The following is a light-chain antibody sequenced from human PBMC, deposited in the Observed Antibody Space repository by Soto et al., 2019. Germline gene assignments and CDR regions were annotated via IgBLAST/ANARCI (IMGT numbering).Light chain of an antibody. CDR1: QSVSSNY. V-gene: IGKV3-20*01. CDR3: QQYGSSPLT. Sequence: DIVLTQSPGTLSLPTGERATLSCRASQSVSSNYVAWYQQKPGQAPSLLIYGASSRATGIPDRFSGGGSGTDFTLTISRLEPEDFAVYYCQQYGSSPLTFGGGTKVDI. J-gene: IGKJ4*01. CDR2: GAS.